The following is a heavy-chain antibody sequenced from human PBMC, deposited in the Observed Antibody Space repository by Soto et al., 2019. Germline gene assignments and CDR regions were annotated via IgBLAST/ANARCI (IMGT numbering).Heavy chain of an antibody. J-gene: IGHJ4*02. CDR3: ARGGDYFDY. CDR2: IWLSGSA. Sequence: QLPLQESGSGLVKPSQTLSLTCAVSGGSVSGGGYSWSWIRQPPGKGLEWIGYIWLSGSAYYNPSLKSRVTISIDRSKNQFSLRLSSVTAADTAVYYCARGGDYFDYWGQGTLVTVSS. CDR1: GGSVSGGGYS. V-gene: IGHV4-30-2*01.